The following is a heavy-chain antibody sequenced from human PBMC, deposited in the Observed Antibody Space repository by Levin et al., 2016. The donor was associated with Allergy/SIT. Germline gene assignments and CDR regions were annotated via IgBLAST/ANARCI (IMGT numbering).Heavy chain of an antibody. CDR2: MNPSSGNT. CDR1: GYSFTSYD. V-gene: IGHV1-8*01. J-gene: IGHJ4*02. Sequence: ASVKVSCKASGYSFTSYDIHWVRQATGQGLEWMGWMNPSSGNTDYAQKFQGRVTMTRNTSITTAYMELSSLRSEDTAVYFCARYITDYSSGYYSHHIDYWGQGTLVTVSS. D-gene: IGHD3-22*01. CDR3: ARYITDYSSGYYSHHIDY.